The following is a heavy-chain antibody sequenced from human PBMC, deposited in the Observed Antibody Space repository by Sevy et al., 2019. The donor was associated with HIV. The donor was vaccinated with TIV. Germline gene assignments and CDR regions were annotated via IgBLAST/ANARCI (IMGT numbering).Heavy chain of an antibody. D-gene: IGHD3-22*01. CDR3: ASSLYYYDSSALSSGYYYGMDV. CDR1: GGTFSSYA. J-gene: IGHJ6*02. V-gene: IGHV1-69*13. CDR2: IIPIFGTA. Sequence: ASVKVSCKASGGTFSSYAISWVRQAPGQGLEWMGGIIPIFGTANYAQKFQGRVTITADESTSTAYMELSSLGSEDTAVYYCASSLYYYDSSALSSGYYYGMDVWGQGTTVTVSS.